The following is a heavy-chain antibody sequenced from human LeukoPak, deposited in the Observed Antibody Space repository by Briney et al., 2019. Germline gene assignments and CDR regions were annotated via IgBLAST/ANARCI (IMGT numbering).Heavy chain of an antibody. J-gene: IGHJ4*02. D-gene: IGHD4-17*01. V-gene: IGHV1-2*06. CDR1: GYSFTGYY. CDR2: INPNSGDT. CDR3: ASWVSEYGDSFDY. Sequence: ASVKLSCKGAGYSFTGYYFHWVRQPHGQGLELMWRINPNSGDTNHAQKIQGRVTLTRDTSISTAYMELSRQRSDDAAVYFCASWVSEYGDSFDYWGQGTLVTVSS.